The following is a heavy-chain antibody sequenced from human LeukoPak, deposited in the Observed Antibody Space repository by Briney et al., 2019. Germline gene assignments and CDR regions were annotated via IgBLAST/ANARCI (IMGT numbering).Heavy chain of an antibody. D-gene: IGHD6-13*01. V-gene: IGHV3-7*01. J-gene: IGHJ4*01. CDR1: GFTFTDYW. CDR2: IRQEGSEK. Sequence: GGSLRLSCEVSGFTFTDYWMNWVRQAPGKGPKWVASIRQEGSEKTYVDSVKGRFTISRYNTKNSLSLQINGMRAEDTAVYHCARDGTAAGLYFDLWGQGTMVTVSS. CDR3: ARDGTAAGLYFDL.